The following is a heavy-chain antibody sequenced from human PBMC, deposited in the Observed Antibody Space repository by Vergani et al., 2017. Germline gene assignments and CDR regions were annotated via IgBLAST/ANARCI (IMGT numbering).Heavy chain of an antibody. D-gene: IGHD3-10*01. V-gene: IGHV3-21*01. CDR2: IRSSSSYI. J-gene: IGHJ3*02. CDR1: GFTFSSYS. Sequence: EVQLVESGGGLVKPGGSLRLSCAASGFTFSSYSMNWVRQAPGKGLEWVSSIRSSSSYIYYADSVKGRFTISRDNAKNSLYLQMNSLRAEDTAVYYCARDGPLYGSGSYYNGGDAFDIWGQGTMVTVSS. CDR3: ARDGPLYGSGSYYNGGDAFDI.